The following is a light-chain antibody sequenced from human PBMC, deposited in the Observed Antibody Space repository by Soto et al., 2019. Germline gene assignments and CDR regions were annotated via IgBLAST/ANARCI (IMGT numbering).Light chain of an antibody. CDR3: QQYNNWPYT. J-gene: IGKJ2*01. CDR2: GAS. Sequence: EIVMTQSPDTLSVSPGERATLSCRASQSVSSNLAWYQQKPGQAHGLLIYGASTRATGIPARFSGSGSGTEFTLTISSLQSEDFAVYHCQQYNNWPYTFGQGTKLEIK. CDR1: QSVSSN. V-gene: IGKV3-15*01.